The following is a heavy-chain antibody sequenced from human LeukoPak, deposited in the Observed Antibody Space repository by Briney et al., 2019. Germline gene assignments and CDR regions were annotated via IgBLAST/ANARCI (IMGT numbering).Heavy chain of an antibody. D-gene: IGHD6-13*01. V-gene: IGHV3-23*01. J-gene: IGHJ4*02. CDR1: GFSFSSYA. CDR2: ISGSGDST. CDR3: AKTRPLDSSSWSHGDY. Sequence: PGGSLRLSCAASGFSFSSYAMFWVRQAPGKGLEWVSAISGSGDSTYYGDSVKGRFTISRDNSKNTLYLQMNSLRAEDTAVYYCAKTRPLDSSSWSHGDYWGQGTLVTVSS.